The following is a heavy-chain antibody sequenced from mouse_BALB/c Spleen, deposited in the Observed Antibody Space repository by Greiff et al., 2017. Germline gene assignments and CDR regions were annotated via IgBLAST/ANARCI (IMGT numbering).Heavy chain of an antibody. Sequence: EVQLVESGGGLVKPGGSLKLSCAASGFTFSSYAMSWVRQTPEKRLEWVASISSGGSTYYPDSVKGRFTISRDNARNILYLQMSSLRSEDTAMYYCARGDGYHYAMDYWGQGTSVTVSS. D-gene: IGHD2-3*01. CDR1: GFTFSSYA. V-gene: IGHV5-6-5*01. J-gene: IGHJ4*01. CDR2: ISSGGST. CDR3: ARGDGYHYAMDY.